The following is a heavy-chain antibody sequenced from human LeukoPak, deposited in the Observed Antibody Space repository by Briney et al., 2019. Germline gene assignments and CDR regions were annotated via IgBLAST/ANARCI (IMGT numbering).Heavy chain of an antibody. CDR2: INHGGST. V-gene: IGHV4-34*01. J-gene: IGHJ4*02. Sequence: SETLSLTCAVYGGSFSGYYWSWIRQPPGKGLEWIGEINHGGSTNYNPSLKSRVTISVDTSKNQFSLKLSSVTAADTAVYYCARHDYGDQTFDYWGQGTLVTVSS. CDR3: ARHDYGDQTFDY. D-gene: IGHD4-17*01. CDR1: GGSFSGYY.